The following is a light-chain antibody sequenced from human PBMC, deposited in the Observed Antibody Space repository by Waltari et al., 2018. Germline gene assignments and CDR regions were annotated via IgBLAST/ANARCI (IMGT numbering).Light chain of an antibody. CDR3: QSYDTSLSVV. CDR2: GTS. J-gene: IGLJ2*01. V-gene: IGLV1-40*01. Sequence: QSVLTQPPSVSGVPGQRVSISCTGSGSNLGAGYDVHWYQQHPGKAPKLLIYGTSTRPPGGPDRFFGSQSGTSASLAITALQAEEEAEYYCQSYDTSLSVVFGGGTKLTVL. CDR1: GSNLGAGYD.